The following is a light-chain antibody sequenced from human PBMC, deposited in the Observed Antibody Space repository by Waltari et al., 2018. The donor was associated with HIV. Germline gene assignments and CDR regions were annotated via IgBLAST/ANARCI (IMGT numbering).Light chain of an antibody. J-gene: IGLJ1*01. CDR2: EVS. CDR1: SSDVGGYHY. Sequence: QSALTQPASVSGSPGQSITISCTGTSSDVGGYHYVSRYQQFPGKAPKLMISEVSNRPSGVSDRLSGSKSGNTASLTISGLQAEDEADYYCSSYTTGSTLVVFGTGTKVIVL. CDR3: SSYTTGSTLVV. V-gene: IGLV2-14*01.